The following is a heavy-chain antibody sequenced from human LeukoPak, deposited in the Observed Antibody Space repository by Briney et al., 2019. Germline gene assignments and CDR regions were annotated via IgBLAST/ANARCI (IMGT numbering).Heavy chain of an antibody. CDR2: ISYDGSNK. D-gene: IGHD2-2*01. CDR3: ASQAYCSSTSCPYGEGEDLYYYFDY. CDR1: GFIFSSYG. J-gene: IGHJ4*02. Sequence: GGSLRLSCTASGFIFSSYGMHWVRQAPGKGLEWVAVISYDGSNKYYADSVKGRFTISRDNSKNTLYVQMNSLRAEDTAVYYCASQAYCSSTSCPYGEGEDLYYYFDYWGQGTLVTVSS. V-gene: IGHV3-30*03.